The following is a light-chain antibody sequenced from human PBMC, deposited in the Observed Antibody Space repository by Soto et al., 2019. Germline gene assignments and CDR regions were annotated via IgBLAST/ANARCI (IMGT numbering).Light chain of an antibody. V-gene: IGKV3-20*01. CDR3: QQIDYSPNKWT. Sequence: EVVLTQSPGTLSLSPGERATLSCRASQSVSSSYLAWYQQKPGQTPRLLIYGAANRATGTPERFSDSGSVTDFTHTISTLEPEHFAVYYCQQIDYSPNKWTLGQGTKEEI. CDR1: QSVSSSY. J-gene: IGKJ1*01. CDR2: GAA.